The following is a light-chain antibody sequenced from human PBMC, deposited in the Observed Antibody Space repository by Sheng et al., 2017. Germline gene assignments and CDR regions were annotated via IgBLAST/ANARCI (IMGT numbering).Light chain of an antibody. V-gene: IGKV1-39*01. Sequence: DIQLTQSPSSVSASVGDRITITCRASQSVSDYLNWYRQKPGKAPKLLIYAASSLQSGVPSRFSGSGSGTDFTLTISSLQPEDFATYYCQQSYSTPLTFGGGTKVEIK. CDR3: QQSYSTPLT. CDR2: AAS. J-gene: IGKJ4*01. CDR1: QSVSDY.